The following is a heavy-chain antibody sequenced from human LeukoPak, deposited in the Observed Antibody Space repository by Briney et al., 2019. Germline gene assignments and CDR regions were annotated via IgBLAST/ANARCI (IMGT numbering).Heavy chain of an antibody. D-gene: IGHD5-12*01. V-gene: IGHV3-48*03. CDR3: ARFKLSSGYDPFDY. J-gene: IGHJ4*02. CDR2: ISSSVSTI. CDR1: GFTFSSYE. Sequence: GGSLRLSCAASGFTFSSYEMNWVRQAPGKGLEWVSYISSSVSTIYYADSVKGRFTISRDNAKNSLYLQMNSLRAEDTAVYYCARFKLSSGYDPFDYWGQGTLVTVSS.